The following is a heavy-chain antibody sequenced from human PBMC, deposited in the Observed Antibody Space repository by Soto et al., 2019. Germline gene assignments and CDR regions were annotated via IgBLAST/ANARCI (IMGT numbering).Heavy chain of an antibody. Sequence: QVQLVESGGGVVQPGRSLRLSCAASGFTFSSYAMHWVRQAPGKGLEWVAVISYDGSNKYYADSVKGRFTISRDNSKNTLYLQMNSLRAEDTAGYYCAREEPSGEGAYDYWGQGNLVTVSS. D-gene: IGHD1-26*01. CDR3: AREEPSGEGAYDY. V-gene: IGHV3-30-3*01. CDR1: GFTFSSYA. CDR2: ISYDGSNK. J-gene: IGHJ4*02.